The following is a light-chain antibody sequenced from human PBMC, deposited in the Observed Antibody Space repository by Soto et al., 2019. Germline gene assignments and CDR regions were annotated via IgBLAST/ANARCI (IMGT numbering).Light chain of an antibody. CDR2: GAS. CDR3: QQYGSSPQT. J-gene: IGKJ1*01. CDR1: QSVSSNY. V-gene: IGKV3-20*01. Sequence: EIVMTQSPATLSVSPGGRATLSCRASQSVSSNYLAWYQQKPGQAPRLLMYGASTRATGIPDSFSGSGSGTDFTLTITRLEPEDSAVYYCQQYGSSPQTFGQGTRWIS.